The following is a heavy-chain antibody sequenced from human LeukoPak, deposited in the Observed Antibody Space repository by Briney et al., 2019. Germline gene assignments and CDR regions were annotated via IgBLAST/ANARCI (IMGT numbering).Heavy chain of an antibody. D-gene: IGHD6-13*01. Sequence: GGSLRLSCAASGFTFSSYSMNWVRQAPGKGLEWVSSISSSSSYIYYADSVKGRFTISRDNAKNSLYLQMNSLRAEDTAVCYCARGPPVSSSYYGMDVWGQGTTVTVSS. CDR2: ISSSSSYI. V-gene: IGHV3-21*01. J-gene: IGHJ6*02. CDR3: ARGPPVSSSYYGMDV. CDR1: GFTFSSYS.